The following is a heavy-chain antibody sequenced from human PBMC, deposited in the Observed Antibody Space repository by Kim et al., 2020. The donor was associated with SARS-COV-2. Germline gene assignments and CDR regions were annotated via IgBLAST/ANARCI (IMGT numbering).Heavy chain of an antibody. V-gene: IGHV3-33*01. CDR3: ARSVRYYGSGSL. CDR1: GFTFSSYG. Sequence: GGSLRLSCAASGFTFSSYGMHWVRQAPGKGLEWVAVIWYDGSNKYYADSVKGRFTISRDNSKNTLYLQMNSLRAEDTAVYYCARSVRYYGSGSLWGQGTLVTVSS. CDR2: IWYDGSNK. D-gene: IGHD3-10*01. J-gene: IGHJ4*02.